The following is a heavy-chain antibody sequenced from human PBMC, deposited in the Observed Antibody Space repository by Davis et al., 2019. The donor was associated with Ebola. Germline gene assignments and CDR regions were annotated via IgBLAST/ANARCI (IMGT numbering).Heavy chain of an antibody. V-gene: IGHV1-18*01. Sequence: ASVKVSCKTSGYSFSSYGFSWVRQAPGQGLEWMGWFSPHNGNIHYAQKFQGRVTLTRDTSSSTAYMELRSLTSDDTAVYYCAKSGLSCGVVKYHYGMDVWGKGTTVTVSS. CDR3: AKSGLSCGVVKYHYGMDV. D-gene: IGHD3-3*01. CDR2: FSPHNGNI. CDR1: GYSFSSYG. J-gene: IGHJ6*04.